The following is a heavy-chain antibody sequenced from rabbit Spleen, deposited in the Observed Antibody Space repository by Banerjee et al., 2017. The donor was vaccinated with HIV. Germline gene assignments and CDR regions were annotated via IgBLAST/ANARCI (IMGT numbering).Heavy chain of an antibody. D-gene: IGHD6-1*01. CDR3: ARASFLYGVYSYATADL. CDR1: GFSFSSGYD. Sequence: QEQLVESGGGLVKPGASLTLTCTASGFSFSSGYDMCWVRQAPGKGLEWIGFTYSFNTGYATWAKGRFTISKTSSTTVTLQMTSLTAADTATYFCARASFLYGVYSYATADLWGPGTLVTVS. CDR2: TYSFNT. J-gene: IGHJ4*01. V-gene: IGHV1S45*01.